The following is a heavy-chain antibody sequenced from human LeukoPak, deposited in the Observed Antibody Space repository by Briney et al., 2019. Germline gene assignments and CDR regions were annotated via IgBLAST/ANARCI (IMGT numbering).Heavy chain of an antibody. J-gene: IGHJ4*02. CDR2: IYTSGST. D-gene: IGHD1-1*01. CDR3: ARGGNWNGLFDY. V-gene: IGHV4-61*02. CDR1: GGSISSGSYY. Sequence: SXTLSLTCTVSGGSISSGSYYWSWIRQPAGKGLEWIGRIYTSGSTNYNPSLKSRVTISVDTSKNQFSLKLSSVTAADTAVYYCARGGNWNGLFDYWGQGTLVTVSS.